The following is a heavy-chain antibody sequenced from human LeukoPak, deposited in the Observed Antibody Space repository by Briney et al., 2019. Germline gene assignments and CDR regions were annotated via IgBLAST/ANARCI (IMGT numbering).Heavy chain of an antibody. CDR1: GGSISSSSYY. CDR3: ARQAGGVIDDFDY. CDR2: IYYSGST. V-gene: IGHV4-39*01. D-gene: IGHD3-16*02. J-gene: IGHJ4*02. Sequence: SETLSLTCTVSGGSISSSSYYWGWIRQPPEKGLEWIGSIYYSGSTYYNPSLKSRVTISVDTSKNQFSLKLSSVTAADTAVYYCARQAGGVIDDFDYWGQGTLVTVSS.